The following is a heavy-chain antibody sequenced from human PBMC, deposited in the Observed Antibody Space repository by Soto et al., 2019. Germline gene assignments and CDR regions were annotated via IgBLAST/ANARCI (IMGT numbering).Heavy chain of an antibody. CDR1: GYTFTAFG. Sequence: GASVKVSCKASGYTFTAFGISWVRQAPGQGLEWMGWISAHNDNSKYAEKFQGRVTLTTETSTTTGYMELRSLRFDDTAVYYCAREYCDRSSCYDPDYWGQGTLVTVS. D-gene: IGHD2-2*01. J-gene: IGHJ4*02. CDR2: ISAHNDNS. V-gene: IGHV1-18*01. CDR3: AREYCDRSSCYDPDY.